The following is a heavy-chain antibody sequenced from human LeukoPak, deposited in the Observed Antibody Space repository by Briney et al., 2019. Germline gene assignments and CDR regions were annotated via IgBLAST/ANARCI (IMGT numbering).Heavy chain of an antibody. CDR1: EFTFSDYW. CDR3: ARILGGDEGADY. Sequence: GGSLRLSCAASEFTFSDYWMTWVRQAPGKGLEWVANVNQDGNNKNYVESVKGRFTISRDNAKNSLYLQMNSLSAEDTAVYYCARILGGDEGADYWGQGTLVTVSS. J-gene: IGHJ4*02. V-gene: IGHV3-7*01. CDR2: VNQDGNNK. D-gene: IGHD1-26*01.